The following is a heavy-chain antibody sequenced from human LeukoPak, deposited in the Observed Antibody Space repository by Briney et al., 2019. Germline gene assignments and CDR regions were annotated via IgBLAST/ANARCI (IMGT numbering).Heavy chain of an antibody. Sequence: PSETLSLTCTVSGGSISSSSYYWGWIRQPPGKGLEWIGSIYYSGSTYYNPSLKSRVTISVDTSKNQFSLKLSSVTAADTAVYYCARQNWNDSDYYYMDVWGKGTTVTISS. CDR2: IYYSGST. J-gene: IGHJ6*03. D-gene: IGHD1-1*01. CDR1: GGSISSSSYY. V-gene: IGHV4-39*01. CDR3: ARQNWNDSDYYYMDV.